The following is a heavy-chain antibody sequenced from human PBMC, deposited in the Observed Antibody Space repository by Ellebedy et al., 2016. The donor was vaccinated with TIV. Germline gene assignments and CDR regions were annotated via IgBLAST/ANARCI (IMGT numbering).Heavy chain of an antibody. J-gene: IGHJ4*02. Sequence: GESLKISCAASGFTSSGYAMHWVRQSPGKGLEWVAFMSGDGGVQHYADSVKGRFTISRDDSKNTLYLQMDSLRAEDTAVYYCAKDLAAKWLQAFDYWGQGTLVTVSS. V-gene: IGHV3-30*04. D-gene: IGHD5-24*01. CDR2: MSGDGGVQ. CDR3: AKDLAAKWLQAFDY. CDR1: GFTSSGYA.